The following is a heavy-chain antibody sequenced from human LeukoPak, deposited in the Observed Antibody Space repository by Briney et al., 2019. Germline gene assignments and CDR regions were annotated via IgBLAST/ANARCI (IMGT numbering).Heavy chain of an antibody. CDR2: ISGYNGHT. Sequence: ASVKVSCKASGYTFPDYGISWVRQAPGRGLEWVGWISGYNGHTNYAQKFQGRVTMTTDTSTSTVYMELRTLRSDDTAVYYCARDQNTAGRPDYWGQGTLVTVSS. CDR3: ARDQNTAGRPDY. D-gene: IGHD6-6*01. V-gene: IGHV1-18*01. CDR1: GYTFPDYG. J-gene: IGHJ4*02.